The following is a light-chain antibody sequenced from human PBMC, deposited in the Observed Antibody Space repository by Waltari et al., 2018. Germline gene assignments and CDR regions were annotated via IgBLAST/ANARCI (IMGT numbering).Light chain of an antibody. CDR3: QQYYTAPWT. V-gene: IGKV4-1*01. Sequence: DIVMTQSPDSVAVSLGERATISCKSGQSVFYRPDNKNYLAWYQQRPGQPPTLLIYWASTRESGVPDRFSGSCSGTDFTLTISSLQAEDVAVYYCQQYYTAPWTFGQGTKVEI. CDR2: WAS. J-gene: IGKJ1*01. CDR1: QSVFYRPDNKNY.